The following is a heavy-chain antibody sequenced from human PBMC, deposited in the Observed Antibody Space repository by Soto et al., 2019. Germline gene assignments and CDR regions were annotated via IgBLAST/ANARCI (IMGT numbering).Heavy chain of an antibody. Sequence: QAQFVQSGTEAKKPGASVKVSCRASGYTFTTYAIPWVRQAPAQRPEWMGLFYEGNGNTQHSQKFQGRVTFTRDTSASTAYMELSSLRSDDTAVYYWAHSSGWFALDYWGQGTLVIVSS. J-gene: IGHJ4*02. CDR2: FYEGNGNT. CDR1: GYTFTTYA. D-gene: IGHD6-19*01. CDR3: AHSSGWFALDY. V-gene: IGHV1-3*01.